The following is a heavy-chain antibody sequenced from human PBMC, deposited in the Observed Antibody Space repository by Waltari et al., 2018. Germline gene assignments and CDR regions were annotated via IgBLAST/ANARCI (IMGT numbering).Heavy chain of an antibody. Sequence: QVQLVQSGAEVKKPGASVKVSCKVSGYTLTELSMHWVRQAPGKGLEWMGGFDPEDGETIYEQKFQGRVTMTEDTATDTAYMELSSLRSEDTAVYYCATLSNYDFWSGYYTGGWFDPWGQGTLVTVSS. CDR2: FDPEDGET. CDR3: ATLSNYDFWSGYYTGGWFDP. V-gene: IGHV1-24*01. CDR1: GYTLTELS. D-gene: IGHD3-3*01. J-gene: IGHJ5*02.